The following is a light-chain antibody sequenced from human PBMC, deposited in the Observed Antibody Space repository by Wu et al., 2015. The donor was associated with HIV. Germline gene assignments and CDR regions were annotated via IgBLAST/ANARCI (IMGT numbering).Light chain of an antibody. CDR1: QDISSS. Sequence: IQLTQSPSSLSASVGDRVTLTCRASQDISSSLAWYQQQPGRAPKLLIYTASTLQSGVPSRFSGSGSGTEFTLTISSLQPEDCATYYCQQGDSYPLTFGGGTKVEMK. V-gene: IGKV1-9*01. CDR3: QQGDSYPLT. J-gene: IGKJ4*01. CDR2: TAS.